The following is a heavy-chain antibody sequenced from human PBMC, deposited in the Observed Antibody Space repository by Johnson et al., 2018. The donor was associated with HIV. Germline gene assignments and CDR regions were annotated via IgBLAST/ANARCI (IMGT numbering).Heavy chain of an antibody. CDR2: LYSDGRT. Sequence: VQLVESGGGLVQPGGSLRLSCAASGFTVSSNYMSWVRQAPGKGLEWLSVLYSDGRTYYADSVKGRFTISRDGSKNTLFLQMNSLRVEDTAVYYCARAYNYPIWGQGTMLTVSS. CDR1: GFTVSSNY. V-gene: IGHV3-66*02. CDR3: ARAYNYPI. J-gene: IGHJ3*02. D-gene: IGHD1-1*01.